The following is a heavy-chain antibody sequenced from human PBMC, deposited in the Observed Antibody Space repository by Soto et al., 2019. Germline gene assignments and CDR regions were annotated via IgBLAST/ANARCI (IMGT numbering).Heavy chain of an antibody. CDR2: VSSTGST. CDR1: GGSLNSYY. V-gene: IGHV4-59*01. CDR3: ARFSPPRKSYDSNPGWFDP. Sequence: SETLSLTCTVSGGSLNSYYWTWIRQSPGKGLECIGYVSSTGSTNYNPSLKSRLTMSLDTSTNEVSLSLTSVTAADAAVYFCARFSPPRKSYDSNPGWFDPWGQGIMVTVSS. J-gene: IGHJ5*02. D-gene: IGHD3-22*01.